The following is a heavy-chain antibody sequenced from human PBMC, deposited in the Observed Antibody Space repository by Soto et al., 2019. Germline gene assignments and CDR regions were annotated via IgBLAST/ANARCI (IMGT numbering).Heavy chain of an antibody. Sequence: GGSLRLSCAASGFTFSSYAMSWVRQAPGKGLEWVSAISGSGGSTYYADSVKGRFTISRDNSKNTLYLQMNSLRAEDTAVYYCAKSTAVAGSVYGMDVWGQGTTVTVSS. J-gene: IGHJ6*02. V-gene: IGHV3-23*01. CDR1: GFTFSSYA. D-gene: IGHD6-19*01. CDR2: ISGSGGST. CDR3: AKSTAVAGSVYGMDV.